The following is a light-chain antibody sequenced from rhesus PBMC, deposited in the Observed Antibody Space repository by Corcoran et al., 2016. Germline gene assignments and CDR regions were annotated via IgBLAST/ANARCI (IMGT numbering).Light chain of an antibody. CDR3: QGTSNLWT. CDR1: QSVSSK. Sequence: EIVMTQSPATLSLSPGETATISCRTSQSVSSKLAWYQQQPGQAPRLLIYGASSRATGIPDRFSGRGSGTDFPLTISSLEPKDFAVYYSQGTSNLWTFGQGTKVEIK. J-gene: IGKJ1*01. CDR2: GAS. V-gene: IGKV3-31*02.